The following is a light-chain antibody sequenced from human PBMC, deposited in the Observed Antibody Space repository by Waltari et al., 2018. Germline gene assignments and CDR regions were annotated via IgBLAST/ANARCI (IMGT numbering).Light chain of an antibody. CDR1: SSDVGGYTL. V-gene: IGLV2-8*01. Sequence: QSALTQPPSASGSPGQSVTISCTGTSSDVGGYTLVSWYQQHPGKAPKLMIYEVNNRPSGVPDRFSGSRSGNTASLTVSGLQAEDEADYYCSSYSGSNDYVFGTGTEVTVL. CDR3: SSYSGSNDYV. CDR2: EVN. J-gene: IGLJ1*01.